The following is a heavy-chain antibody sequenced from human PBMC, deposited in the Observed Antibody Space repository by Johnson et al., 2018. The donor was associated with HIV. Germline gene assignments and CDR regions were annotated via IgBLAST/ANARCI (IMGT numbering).Heavy chain of an antibody. V-gene: IGHV3-43D*03. CDR3: AKGPGDALDI. CDR2: IDWDGISA. CDR1: GFAFADYG. Sequence: VQLVESGGVVVWPGGSLRLSCAASGFAFADYGMHWVRQPPGKGLEWVSFIDWDGISAYYADSVKGRFTISRDNNKNSLYLEMNSLRAEDTALYYCAKGPGDALDIWGQGTMVTFSS. J-gene: IGHJ3*02.